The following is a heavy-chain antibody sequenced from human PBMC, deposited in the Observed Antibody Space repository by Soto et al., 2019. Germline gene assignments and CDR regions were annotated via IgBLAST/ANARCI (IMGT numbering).Heavy chain of an antibody. CDR3: ARRYGYSFDY. Sequence: SETLSLTCTVSGGSISSYYWSWIRQPPGKGLELIGYIYYSGSTNYNPSLKSRVTISVDTSKNQSSLKLSSVTAADTAVYYCARRYGYSFDYWGQGTLVTVSS. D-gene: IGHD1-1*01. CDR2: IYYSGST. CDR1: GGSISSYY. V-gene: IGHV4-59*08. J-gene: IGHJ4*02.